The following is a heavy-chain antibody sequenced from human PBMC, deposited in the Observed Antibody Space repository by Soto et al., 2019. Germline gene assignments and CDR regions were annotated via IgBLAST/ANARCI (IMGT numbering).Heavy chain of an antibody. D-gene: IGHD2-2*01. CDR3: AREDSIIIPAVSDF. V-gene: IGHV3-21*01. Sequence: AGSLRLSCTVSGFAFNNYGINWVRQAPGKGLEWVSSISKSDYTYYSDSVKGRFTISRDNAKNSVSLQMNTLRVEDTAVYYCAREDSIIIPAVSDFWGQGTLVTVSS. CDR1: GFAFNNYG. J-gene: IGHJ4*02. CDR2: ISKSDYT.